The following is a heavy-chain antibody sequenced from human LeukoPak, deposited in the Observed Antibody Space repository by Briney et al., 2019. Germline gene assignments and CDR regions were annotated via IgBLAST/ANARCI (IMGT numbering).Heavy chain of an antibody. CDR2: LSSSGSAF. Sequence: PGGSLRLSCEDSGFTFRSYEMNWVRQAPGKGLEWIAYLSSSGSAFSYADSVKGRFTIARDKAKNSVYLEMNSLRADDTAVYYCARSARLMKGVVEVTALDDWGQGTLVTVSS. D-gene: IGHD3-3*01. V-gene: IGHV3-48*03. CDR1: GFTFRSYE. CDR3: ARSARLMKGVVEVTALDD. J-gene: IGHJ4*02.